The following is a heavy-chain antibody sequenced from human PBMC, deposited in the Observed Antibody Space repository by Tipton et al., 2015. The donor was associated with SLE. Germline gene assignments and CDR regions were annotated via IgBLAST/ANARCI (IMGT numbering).Heavy chain of an antibody. CDR3: FAIYDLWSMFV. D-gene: IGHD3-3*01. CDR1: GFTFSGFA. V-gene: IGHV3-73*01. CDR2: IRSRSNNYAT. J-gene: IGHJ4*02. Sequence: SLRLSCVVSGFTFSGFAIHWVRQASGKGLEWVGHIRSRSNNYATAYGASVKGRFTISRDDSKDTAYLQMNSLKVEDTAIYYCFAIYDLWSMFVRGQGTLATVSS.